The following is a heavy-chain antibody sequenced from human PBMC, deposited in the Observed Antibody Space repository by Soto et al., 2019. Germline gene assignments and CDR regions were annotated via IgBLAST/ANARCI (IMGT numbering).Heavy chain of an antibody. V-gene: IGHV3-53*02. CDR1: GFSVRDNY. D-gene: IGHD2-21*01. Sequence: EVRLVQTGGALIQPGGSLRLSCAGSGFSVRDNYMFWVRQAPGKGLEWVSLIYSGGGTDYAASVQGRFTISRDNSKNTLFLQMNTLRVEDAAGYSCARKTDSAGDGDFWGQGTLVTVSS. CDR2: IYSGGGT. CDR3: ARKTDSAGDGDF. J-gene: IGHJ4*02.